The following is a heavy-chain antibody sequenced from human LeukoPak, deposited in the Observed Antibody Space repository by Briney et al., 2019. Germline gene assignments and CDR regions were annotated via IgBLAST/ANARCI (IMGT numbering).Heavy chain of an antibody. CDR2: ISWNSNSI. CDR3: AKDTYSSSLMGFDY. CDR1: GFTFDDDA. V-gene: IGHV3-9*01. Sequence: GGSLRLSCAASGFTFDDDAMHWVRQAPGKGLEWVSGISWNSNSIGYADSVKGRFTISRDNAKNSLYLQMNSLRAEDTALYYCAKDTYSSSLMGFDYWGQGTLVTVSS. J-gene: IGHJ4*02. D-gene: IGHD6-6*01.